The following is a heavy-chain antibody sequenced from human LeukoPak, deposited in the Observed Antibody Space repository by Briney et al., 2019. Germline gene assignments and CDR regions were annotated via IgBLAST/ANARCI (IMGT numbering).Heavy chain of an antibody. CDR2: ITASGXXX. Sequence: GGSLRLSCAASGFTFSSYPMNWVRQAPGKGXXWVSHITASGXXXXXXXXXXGRFTISXXNAKXSLYLQMNSLRDEDTAVYYCASSGSYRFDYWGQGTLVTVSS. V-gene: IGHV3-48*02. CDR3: ASSGSYRFDY. CDR1: GFTFSSYP. J-gene: IGHJ4*02. D-gene: IGHD1-26*01.